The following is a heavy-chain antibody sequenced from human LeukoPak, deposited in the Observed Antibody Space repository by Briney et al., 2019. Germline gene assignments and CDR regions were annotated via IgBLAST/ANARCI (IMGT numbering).Heavy chain of an antibody. D-gene: IGHD4-17*01. CDR2: IYGSGGGQT. CDR1: GFTFIDYT. V-gene: IGHV3-23*01. CDR3: AKDVKSDGVWDIDH. Sequence: GSLRLSCAASGFTFIDYTMNWVRQAPGKGLEWVSGIYGSGGGQTFYADSVRGRFIISRDDSRNLVFLHMDRLRVEDTGLYYCAKDVKSDGVWDIDHWGQGTVVTVSS. J-gene: IGHJ4*02.